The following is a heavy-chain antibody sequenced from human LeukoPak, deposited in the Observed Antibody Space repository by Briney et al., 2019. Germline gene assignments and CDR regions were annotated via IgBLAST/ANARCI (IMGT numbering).Heavy chain of an antibody. CDR2: ITASGDSK. J-gene: IGHJ4*02. Sequence: PGGSLRSSGAASGFTFSNNVMIWVRTARGKGWKWGTGITASGDSKYYGDSVKGRFTMSRDNSKSTVYLEMNSLRVDDTAVYFCARRDIVVVVSASDYWGQGTLVTVSS. CDR3: ARRDIVVVVSASDY. CDR1: GFTFSNNV. V-gene: IGHV3-23*01. D-gene: IGHD2-15*01.